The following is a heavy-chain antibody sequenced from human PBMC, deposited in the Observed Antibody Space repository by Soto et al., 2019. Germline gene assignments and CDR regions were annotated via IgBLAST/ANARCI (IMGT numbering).Heavy chain of an antibody. J-gene: IGHJ6*02. D-gene: IGHD2-15*01. Sequence: SETLSLTCTVSGCSISSYYWAWIRQPPGKGLEWIGSMFYSGLTYYNPSLKSRVTLSVDTSKNHFSVRLNSVTAADTAVYYCAPLTVSLSGPYGIHVWGQGTTVTVSS. V-gene: IGHV4-39*01. CDR2: MFYSGLT. CDR3: APLTVSLSGPYGIHV. CDR1: GCSISSYY.